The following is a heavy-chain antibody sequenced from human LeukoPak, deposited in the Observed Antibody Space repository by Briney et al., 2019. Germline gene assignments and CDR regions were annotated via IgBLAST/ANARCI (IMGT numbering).Heavy chain of an antibody. V-gene: IGHV3-9*01. D-gene: IGHD6-19*01. CDR2: ISWNSGNI. Sequence: GGSLRLSCAASGFTFDDYGMHWVRQAPGKGLEWVSGISWNSGNIDYADSVKGRFTISRDNAKNSLYLQMNSLRAEDTALYYCAKDRTPVAVTGTLGYWGQGTLVTVSS. J-gene: IGHJ4*02. CDR1: GFTFDDYG. CDR3: AKDRTPVAVTGTLGY.